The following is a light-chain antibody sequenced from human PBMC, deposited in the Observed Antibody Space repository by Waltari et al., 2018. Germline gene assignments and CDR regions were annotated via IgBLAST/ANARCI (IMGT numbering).Light chain of an antibody. J-gene: IGKJ2*01. CDR2: DAS. V-gene: IGKV3-11*01. CDR3: QHRSNWPPS. CDR1: QGIGSY. Sequence: EIVLTQSPATLSLSPGERATLSCRASQGIGSYLAWYQQKPGLAPRLLIYDASNRATGIPARFSGSGSGTDFTLTISSLEPEDFAVYYCQHRSNWPPSFGQGTKVEIE.